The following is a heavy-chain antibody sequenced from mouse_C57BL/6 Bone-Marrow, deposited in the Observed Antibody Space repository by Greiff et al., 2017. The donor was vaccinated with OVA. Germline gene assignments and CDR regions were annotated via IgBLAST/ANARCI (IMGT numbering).Heavy chain of an antibody. D-gene: IGHD3-2*02. CDR3: ARPPDSSGPWFAY. CDR2: IYPRSGNT. CDR1: GYTFTSYG. V-gene: IGHV1-81*01. Sequence: VQLQQSGAELARPGASVKLSCKASGYTFTSYGISWVKQRTGQGLEWIGEIYPRSGNTYYTEKFKGKATLTADKSSSTAYMELRSLTSEDSAVYFCARPPDSSGPWFAYWGQGTLVTVSA. J-gene: IGHJ3*01.